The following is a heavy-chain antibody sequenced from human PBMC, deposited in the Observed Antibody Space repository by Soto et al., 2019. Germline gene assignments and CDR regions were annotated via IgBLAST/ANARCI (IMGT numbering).Heavy chain of an antibody. V-gene: IGHV4-59*01. CDR3: ARGEDTGGYYYYYYMDV. Sequence: LSLPCTVSGGSISSYYWSWIRQPPGKGLEWIGYIYYSGSTNYNPSLKSRVTISVDTSKNQFSLKLSSVTAADTAVYYCARGEDTGGYYYYYYMDVWGKGTTVTVSS. D-gene: IGHD3-16*01. J-gene: IGHJ6*03. CDR1: GGSISSYY. CDR2: IYYSGST.